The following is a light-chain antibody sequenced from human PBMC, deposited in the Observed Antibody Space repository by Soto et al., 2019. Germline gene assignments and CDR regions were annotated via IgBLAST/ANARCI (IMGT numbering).Light chain of an antibody. CDR2: AAS. V-gene: IGKV1-27*01. CDR1: QGISNY. CDR3: QKYNSAPQT. Sequence: DIQMTQSPSSLSASVGDXVTXXCRASQGISNYLAWYQQKPGKVPKLLIYAASTLQSGVPSRFSGSGSGTDFTLTISSLQPEDVATYYCQKYNSAPQTFGQGTKVEIK. J-gene: IGKJ1*01.